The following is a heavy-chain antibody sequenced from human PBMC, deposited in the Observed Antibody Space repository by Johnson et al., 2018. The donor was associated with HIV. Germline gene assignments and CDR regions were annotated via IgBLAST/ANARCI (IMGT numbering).Heavy chain of an antibody. D-gene: IGHD6-19*01. J-gene: IGHJ3*02. Sequence: VQLVESGGGVLRPGGSLRLSCEGFRFNFDDYGLSWVRQAPGKGLEWVSVIYSGGSTYYADSVKGRFTISRDNSKNTLYLQMNCLRAEDTAVYYGARRRGSGWYPDALDIWGQGTMVTVSS. V-gene: IGHV3-66*01. CDR1: RFNFDDYG. CDR3: ARRRGSGWYPDALDI. CDR2: IYSGGST.